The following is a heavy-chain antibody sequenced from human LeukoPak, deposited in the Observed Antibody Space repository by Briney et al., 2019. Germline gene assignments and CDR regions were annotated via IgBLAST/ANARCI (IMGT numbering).Heavy chain of an antibody. CDR3: ARGVYYDFWSGYPDAFDI. D-gene: IGHD3-3*01. CDR1: GGTFSSYA. J-gene: IGHJ3*02. CDR2: IIPIFGTA. V-gene: IGHV1-69*05. Sequence: SVKVSCKASGGTFSSYAISWVRQAPGQGLEWMGRIIPIFGTANYAQKFQGRVTITTDESTSTAYMELSSLRSEDTAVYYCARGVYYDFWSGYPDAFDIWGQGTMVTVSS.